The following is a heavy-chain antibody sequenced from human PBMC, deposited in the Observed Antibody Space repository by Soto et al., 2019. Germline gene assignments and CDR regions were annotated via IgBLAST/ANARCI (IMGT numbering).Heavy chain of an antibody. V-gene: IGHV3-66*01. CDR2: IYSGGST. CDR3: ARDRPYSSGWYHDY. Sequence: GGSLRLSCAASGFTVSSHYMSWVRQAPGKGLEWVSVIYSGGSTYYADSVKGRFTISRDNSKNTLCLQMNSLRAEDTAVYYCARDRPYSSGWYHDYWGQGTLVTVSS. J-gene: IGHJ4*02. D-gene: IGHD6-19*01. CDR1: GFTVSSHY.